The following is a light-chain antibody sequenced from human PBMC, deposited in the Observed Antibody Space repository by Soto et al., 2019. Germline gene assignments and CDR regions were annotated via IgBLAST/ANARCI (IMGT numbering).Light chain of an antibody. J-gene: IGLJ3*02. CDR2: EVN. CDR3: ISYIPSTTTHWV. CDR1: SSDIGGDDF. Sequence: QSALTQPASVSGSPGQSITISCTGTSSDIGGDDFVSWHQQHPGKAPKLMIYEVNNRPSGVSDRFSGSKSGNTASLTISGLQAEDEADYYCISYIPSTTTHWVFGGGTKLTVL. V-gene: IGLV2-14*01.